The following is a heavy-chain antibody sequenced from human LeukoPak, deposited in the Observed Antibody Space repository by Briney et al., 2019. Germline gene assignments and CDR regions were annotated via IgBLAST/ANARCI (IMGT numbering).Heavy chain of an antibody. Sequence: SVKVSCKASGGTFSSYAISWVRQAPGQGLEWMGGIIPIFGTANYAQKFQGRVTITADESTSTAYMDLSSLRSEDTAVYYCARDCSSTSCFNWFDPWGQGTLVTVSS. V-gene: IGHV1-69*01. CDR3: ARDCSSTSCFNWFDP. CDR2: IIPIFGTA. J-gene: IGHJ5*02. CDR1: GGTFSSYA. D-gene: IGHD2-2*01.